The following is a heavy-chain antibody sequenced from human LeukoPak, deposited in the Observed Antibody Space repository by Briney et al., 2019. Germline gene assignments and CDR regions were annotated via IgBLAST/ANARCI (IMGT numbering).Heavy chain of an antibody. CDR3: ARAPSDCDFWSGYPTPEFDY. CDR1: GYSFTSYW. Sequence: GESLKISCKGSGYSFTSYWIGWVRQMPGKGLEWMGIIYPGDSDTRYSPSFQGQVTISADKSISTAYLQWSSLKASDTAMYYCARAPSDCDFWSGYPTPEFDYWGQGTLVTVSS. CDR2: IYPGDSDT. D-gene: IGHD3-3*01. V-gene: IGHV5-51*01. J-gene: IGHJ4*02.